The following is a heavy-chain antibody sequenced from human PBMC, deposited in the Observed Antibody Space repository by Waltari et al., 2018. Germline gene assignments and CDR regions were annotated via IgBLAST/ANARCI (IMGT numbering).Heavy chain of an antibody. Sequence: QLQLQQSGPGLVRPSGTLSLTREVSGDSLSSTHLWNWVRQSPGKGLEWIGQVNTSGKTNYNPSFAGRVTVSVDTSTNQFSLKLTSATAADTAVYYCGRDRGRGLYLDSWGQGTLVTVSP. D-gene: IGHD2-15*01. CDR3: GRDRGRGLYLDS. CDR1: GDSLSSTHL. CDR2: VNTSGKT. J-gene: IGHJ4*02. V-gene: IGHV4-4*02.